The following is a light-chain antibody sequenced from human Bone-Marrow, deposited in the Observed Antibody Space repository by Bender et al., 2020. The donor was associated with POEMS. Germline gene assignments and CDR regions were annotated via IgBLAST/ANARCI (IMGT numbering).Light chain of an antibody. CDR3: QTADNIGTFVV. Sequence: QSVLTQPPSASGTPGQRVTISCSGSSSNVGSDLVNWYQVVPGTAPKLLIHSDSARPSGIPERFSGSSSGTTATLTISGVQAEDEADYYCQTADNIGTFVVFGGGTQLTVL. CDR1: SSNVGSDL. J-gene: IGLJ7*01. CDR2: SDS. V-gene: IGLV1-44*01.